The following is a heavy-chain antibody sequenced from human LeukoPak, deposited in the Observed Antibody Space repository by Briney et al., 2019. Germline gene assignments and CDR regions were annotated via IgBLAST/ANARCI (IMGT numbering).Heavy chain of an antibody. CDR3: ARGRRGYSSGLIDY. CDR1: GGSFSGYY. V-gene: IGHV4-34*01. Sequence: PSETLSLTCAVYGGSFSGYYWSWIRQPPGKGLEWIGEINHSGSTNYNPSLKSRVTISVDTSKNQFSLKLSSVTAADTAVYYCARGRRGYSSGLIDYWGLGTLVTVSS. J-gene: IGHJ4*02. D-gene: IGHD6-19*01. CDR2: INHSGST.